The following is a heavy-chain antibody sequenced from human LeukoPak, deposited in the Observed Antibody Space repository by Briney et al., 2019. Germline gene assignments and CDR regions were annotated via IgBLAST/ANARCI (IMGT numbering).Heavy chain of an antibody. Sequence: ASVKVSCKASGYTFTSYGISWVRQAPGQGLKWMGWISAYNGNTNYAQKLQGRVTMTTDTSTSTAYMELRSLRSDDTAVYYCARGVRDGYNYYYYYYMDVWGKGTTVTVSS. D-gene: IGHD5-24*01. CDR2: ISAYNGNT. CDR1: GYTFTSYG. V-gene: IGHV1-18*01. CDR3: ARGVRDGYNYYYYYYMDV. J-gene: IGHJ6*03.